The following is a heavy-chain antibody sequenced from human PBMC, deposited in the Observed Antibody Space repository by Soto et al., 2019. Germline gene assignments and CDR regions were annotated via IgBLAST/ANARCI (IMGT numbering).Heavy chain of an antibody. D-gene: IGHD2-15*01. V-gene: IGHV1-18*01. J-gene: IGHJ4*02. CDR1: GYTFTTYG. CDR2: ISPYNGNT. Sequence: ASVKVSCKASGYTFTTYGVSWVRQAPGQGLEWMGWISPYNGNTTYAQNFQGRVTMTTDTSTSTVHMELRSLRSDDTAMYYCARDLGGWPDYWGQGTLVTVSS. CDR3: ARDLGGWPDY.